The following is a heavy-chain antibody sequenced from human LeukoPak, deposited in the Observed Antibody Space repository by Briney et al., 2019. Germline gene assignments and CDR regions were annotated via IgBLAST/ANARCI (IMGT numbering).Heavy chain of an antibody. Sequence: PSETLSLTCTVSGGSISSYYWSWIRQPPGKGLEWIGYIYYSGSTYYNPSLKSRVTISVDTSKNQLSLKLSSVTAADTAVYYCASYYDSSGYHDYWGQGTLVTVSS. CDR2: IYYSGST. CDR3: ASYYDSSGYHDY. D-gene: IGHD3-22*01. J-gene: IGHJ4*02. CDR1: GGSISSYY. V-gene: IGHV4-59*08.